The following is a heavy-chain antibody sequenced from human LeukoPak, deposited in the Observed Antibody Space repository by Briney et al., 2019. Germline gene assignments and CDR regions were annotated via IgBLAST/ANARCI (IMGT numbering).Heavy chain of an antibody. CDR3: TTVLGYYDSSGYVIDAFDI. J-gene: IGHJ3*02. Sequence: GGSLRLSCAASGFTFDDYGMSWVRQAPGKGLEWVSGINWNGGSTGYADSVKGRFTISRDNAKNSLYLQMNSLKTEDTAVYYCTTVLGYYDSSGYVIDAFDIWGQGTMVTVSS. D-gene: IGHD3-22*01. CDR2: INWNGGST. V-gene: IGHV3-20*04. CDR1: GFTFDDYG.